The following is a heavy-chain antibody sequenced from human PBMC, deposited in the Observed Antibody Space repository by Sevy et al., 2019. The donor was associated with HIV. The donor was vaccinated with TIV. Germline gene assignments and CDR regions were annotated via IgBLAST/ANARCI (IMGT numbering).Heavy chain of an antibody. Sequence: GGSLRRSCAASGFAFSSHAMHWVRQAPGKGVEWVAVISYEGTETFYAASVKGRFTITRDNSKNMLSLQINSLRPEDTAVYYCARDGGYSIKWYPLYWGHGTLVTVSS. D-gene: IGHD6-13*01. CDR2: ISYEGTET. CDR3: ARDGGYSIKWYPLY. V-gene: IGHV3-30-3*01. CDR1: GFAFSSHA. J-gene: IGHJ4*01.